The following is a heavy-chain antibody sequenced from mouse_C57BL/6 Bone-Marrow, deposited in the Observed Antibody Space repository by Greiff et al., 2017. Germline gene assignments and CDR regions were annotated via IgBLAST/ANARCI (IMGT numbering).Heavy chain of an antibody. CDR3: AREGYSSGYC. J-gene: IGHJ2*01. D-gene: IGHD3-2*02. V-gene: IGHV1-81*01. Sequence: VQLQQSGAELARPGASVKLSCKASGYTFTSYGISWVKQRTGQGLEWIGEIYPRSGNTYYNEKFKGKATLTADKSSSTAYMELMSLTSEDSAVYFCAREGYSSGYCWGQGTTLTVSA. CDR1: GYTFTSYG. CDR2: IYPRSGNT.